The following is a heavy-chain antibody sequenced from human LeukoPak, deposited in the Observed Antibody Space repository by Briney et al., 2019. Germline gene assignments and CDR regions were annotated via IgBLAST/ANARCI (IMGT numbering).Heavy chain of an antibody. J-gene: IGHJ4*02. CDR1: GGSISSGGYY. CDR3: ARAETDHYYFDH. CDR2: IYYSGST. V-gene: IGHV4-31*03. Sequence: NPSETLSLTCTVSGGSISSGGYYWSWIRQHPGKGLEWIGYIYYSGSTYYNPSLKSRVTISVDTSKNQFSLKLSSVTAADTAIYYCARAETDHYYFDHLGQGILVTVSS. D-gene: IGHD1-1*01.